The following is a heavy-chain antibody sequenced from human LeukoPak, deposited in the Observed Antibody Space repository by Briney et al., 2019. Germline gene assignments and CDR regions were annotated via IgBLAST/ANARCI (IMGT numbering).Heavy chain of an antibody. D-gene: IGHD2-15*01. CDR1: GFTFSSYS. Sequence: GGSLRLSCAASGFTFSSYSMNWVRQAPGKGLEWVSSISSSSSYIYYADSVKGRFTISRDNSKNTLYLQMNSLRAEDTAVYYCASRTTPKLSGKSEYYFDYWGQGTLVTVSS. V-gene: IGHV3-21*01. CDR2: ISSSSSYI. J-gene: IGHJ4*02. CDR3: ASRTTPKLSGKSEYYFDY.